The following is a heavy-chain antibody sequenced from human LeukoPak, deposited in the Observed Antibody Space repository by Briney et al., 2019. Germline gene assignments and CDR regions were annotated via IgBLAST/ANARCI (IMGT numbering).Heavy chain of an antibody. Sequence: GGSLRLSCAASGFTFSSYGMHWVRQAPGKGLEWVSAISGSGGSTYYADSVKGRFTISRDNSKNTLYLQMNSLRAEDTAVYYCAKAIVVVPAASRSLYFQHWGQGTLVTVSS. V-gene: IGHV3-23*01. J-gene: IGHJ1*01. CDR2: ISGSGGST. CDR3: AKAIVVVPAASRSLYFQH. D-gene: IGHD2-2*01. CDR1: GFTFSSYG.